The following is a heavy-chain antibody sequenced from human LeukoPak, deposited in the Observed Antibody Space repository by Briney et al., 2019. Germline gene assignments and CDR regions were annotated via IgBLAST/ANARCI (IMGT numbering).Heavy chain of an antibody. Sequence: SETLSLTCTVSGGSISSSSYYWGWIRQPPGKGLKWIGTIYYSRSTNYNPSLKVPVTISVATSKNYLSLNPSTVTAADTAVYYCARLIEKTVAGIYWGQGTLVTVSS. J-gene: IGHJ4*02. CDR1: GGSISSSSYY. CDR3: ARLIEKTVAGIY. CDR2: IYYSRST. V-gene: IGHV4-39*02. D-gene: IGHD6-19*01.